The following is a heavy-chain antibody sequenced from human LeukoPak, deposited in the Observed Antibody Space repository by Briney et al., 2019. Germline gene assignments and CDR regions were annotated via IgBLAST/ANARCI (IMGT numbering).Heavy chain of an antibody. CDR2: ISGSGGST. CDR1: GFTFSSYA. D-gene: IGHD3-3*01. J-gene: IGHJ6*02. Sequence: PGGSLRLSCAASGFTFSSYAMSWVRQAPGKGLEWVSAISGSGGSTYYADSVKGRFTISRDNSKNTLYLQMNSLRAEDTAVYYCAKDLSRVEIWNGYYYYGMDVWGQGTTVTVSS. V-gene: IGHV3-23*01. CDR3: AKDLSRVEIWNGYYYYGMDV.